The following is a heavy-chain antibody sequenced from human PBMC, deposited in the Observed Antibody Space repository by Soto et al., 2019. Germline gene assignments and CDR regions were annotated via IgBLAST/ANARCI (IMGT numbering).Heavy chain of an antibody. CDR3: AKRDVPHSTSNAYFYEH. Sequence: EVQLLQSGGGLVQPGGSLTLSCGVSGFPFAPSTMSWVRQAPGKGLEWVSTISVSVGSTYSADSVQGRFTVSSDISDNTLFLRMTSLTADDTAVYFWAKRDVPHSTSNAYFYEHWGRGVLVTVSS. D-gene: IGHD3-22*01. J-gene: IGHJ4*02. CDR1: GFPFAPST. CDR2: ISVSVGST. V-gene: IGHV3-23*01.